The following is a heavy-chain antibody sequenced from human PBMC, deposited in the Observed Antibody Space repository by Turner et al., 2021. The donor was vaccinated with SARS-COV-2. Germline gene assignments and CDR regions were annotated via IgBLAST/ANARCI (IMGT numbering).Heavy chain of an antibody. D-gene: IGHD6-19*01. V-gene: IGHV3-21*01. CDR3: ARAEEHSREWLVPKIPFDI. CDR2: ISSSSSFI. CDR1: GFSFSGYW. J-gene: IGHJ3*02. Sequence: ELQLVESGGGLVQPGGSLRVSCAVSGFSFSGYWMSWVRQAPGKGLEWVSSISSSSSFIYYPDSVKGRFTISRDNAKNSLYLQMNSLRAEDTAVYYCARAEEHSREWLVPKIPFDIWGQGTMVTVSS.